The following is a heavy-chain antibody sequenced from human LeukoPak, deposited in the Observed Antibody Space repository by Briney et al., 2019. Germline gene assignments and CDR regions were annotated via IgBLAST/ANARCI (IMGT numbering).Heavy chain of an antibody. CDR1: GFTFNNYA. CDR2: ISGSGGST. Sequence: GGSLRLSCAASGFTFNNYAMSWVRQAPGKGLEWVSVISGSGGSTYYADSVKGRFTISRDNSKNTLYLQMNSLRAEDTAGYYCAKAYYDFWSGSDHAFDIWGQGTMVTVSS. D-gene: IGHD3-3*01. J-gene: IGHJ3*02. CDR3: AKAYYDFWSGSDHAFDI. V-gene: IGHV3-23*01.